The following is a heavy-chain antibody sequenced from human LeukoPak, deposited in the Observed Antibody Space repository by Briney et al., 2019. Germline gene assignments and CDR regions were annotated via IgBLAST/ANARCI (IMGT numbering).Heavy chain of an antibody. Sequence: SGPTLVKPTQTLTLTCTFSGFSLSTGGVAVGWIRQPPGKALEWLALSYRADDKRYSPSLKSRLTITKDTSKNQVVLTMTNMHPVDTATYYCAHRPPQVFSYCGGDCYPFDYWGQGTLVTVSS. CDR3: AHRPPQVFSYCGGDCYPFDY. V-gene: IGHV2-5*02. CDR1: GFSLSTGGVA. J-gene: IGHJ4*02. D-gene: IGHD2-21*02. CDR2: SYRADDK.